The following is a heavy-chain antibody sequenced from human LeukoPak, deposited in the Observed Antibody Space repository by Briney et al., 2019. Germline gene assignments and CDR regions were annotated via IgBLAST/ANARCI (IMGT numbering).Heavy chain of an antibody. D-gene: IGHD3-9*01. CDR2: IYYTGSS. Sequence: PSETLSLTCAVPGGSVSSSTYYWGWIRQPPGEGLEWIGNIYYTGSSYYNPSLKSRVTMSVDTSKNQFSLKMNSVTAADTAVYYCARLSKGRYFDYIFDFWGQGTLLTVSS. V-gene: IGHV4-39*01. CDR3: ARLSKGRYFDYIFDF. J-gene: IGHJ4*02. CDR1: GGSVSSSTYY.